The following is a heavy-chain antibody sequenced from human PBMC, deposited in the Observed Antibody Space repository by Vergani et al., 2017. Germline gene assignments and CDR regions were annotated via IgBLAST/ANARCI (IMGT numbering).Heavy chain of an antibody. CDR2: IYPGDSDT. D-gene: IGHD4-17*01. Sequence: EVQLVQSGAEVKKPGESLKISCKGSGYTFSTYWIAWVRQMPGKGLEWMGIIYPGDSDTRYSPSFQGQVTISDDKSISPAYLQWNTLKASDTAMYYCARSPTVITGGFDPWGQGTLVTVSS. V-gene: IGHV5-51*01. CDR1: GYTFSTYW. CDR3: ARSPTVITGGFDP. J-gene: IGHJ5*02.